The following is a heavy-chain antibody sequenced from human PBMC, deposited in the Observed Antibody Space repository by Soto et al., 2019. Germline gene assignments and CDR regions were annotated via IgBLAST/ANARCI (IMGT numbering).Heavy chain of an antibody. J-gene: IGHJ4*02. V-gene: IGHV3-23*01. CDR1: GFTFNNYA. D-gene: IGHD3-10*01. Sequence: EVQLLESGGGLVQPGGSLRLSCAASGFTFNNYAMTWVRQAPGKGLEWGSAISGGGDTTSYADSVKGGFTISRDGAKNTMYLQMSSLRAEDTALYYRAKGRGGSGSLTPRVDFWGQGTLVTVSS. CDR2: ISGGGDTT. CDR3: AKGRGGSGSLTPRVDF.